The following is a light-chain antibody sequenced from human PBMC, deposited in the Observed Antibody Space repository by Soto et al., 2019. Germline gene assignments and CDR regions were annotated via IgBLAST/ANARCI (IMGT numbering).Light chain of an antibody. J-gene: IGKJ3*01. CDR2: GAS. Sequence: EIVFTQSPGTLSLSPGESATLSCKASESVYINSFAWYYQKPGQPPSLLTYGASTRSTGIPDRFSGSGSGTDFVLSINRLEVEDSGMYYCQQYGASPFTFGPGTRVDIK. V-gene: IGKV3-20*01. CDR3: QQYGASPFT. CDR1: ESVYINS.